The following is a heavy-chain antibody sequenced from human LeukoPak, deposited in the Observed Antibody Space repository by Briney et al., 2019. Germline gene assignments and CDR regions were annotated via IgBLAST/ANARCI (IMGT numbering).Heavy chain of an antibody. D-gene: IGHD3-22*01. CDR2: INHSGST. Sequence: SSETLPLTCAVYGGSFSGYYWSWIRQPPGKGLEWIGEINHSGSTNYNPSLKSRVTISVDTSKNQFSLKLSSVTAADTAVYYCARGRSYYDSSGYYSLIDYWGQGTLVTVSS. V-gene: IGHV4-34*01. CDR1: GGSFSGYY. CDR3: ARGRSYYDSSGYYSLIDY. J-gene: IGHJ4*02.